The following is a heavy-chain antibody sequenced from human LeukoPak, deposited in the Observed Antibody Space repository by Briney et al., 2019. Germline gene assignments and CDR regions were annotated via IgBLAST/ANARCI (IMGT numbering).Heavy chain of an antibody. CDR2: INQSGTT. Sequence: SETLSLTCAVYGGSFSGYYWSWIRQPPGKGLEWIGEINQSGTTNYNPSLKSRVTISVDTSKNQFSLKVSSVTAADTAVYYCARGALYDFWSGYYIDYWGQGTLVTVSS. D-gene: IGHD3-3*01. CDR1: GGSFSGYY. V-gene: IGHV4-34*01. J-gene: IGHJ4*02. CDR3: ARGALYDFWSGYYIDY.